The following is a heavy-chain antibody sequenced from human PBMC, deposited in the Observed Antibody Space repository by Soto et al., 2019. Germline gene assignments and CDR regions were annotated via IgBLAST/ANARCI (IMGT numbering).Heavy chain of an antibody. Sequence: PSETRSLTCSVSGGTITSGRSSWNWIRQSPGKGLEWIAYIYHSGGTYYNTSLKSRVTISVDRSENQFSLKLTSVTGADSAVYYCARVEALIRSLGYFDYWGQGIRVTVSS. J-gene: IGHJ4*02. V-gene: IGHV4-30-2*06. CDR2: IYHSGGT. CDR1: GGTITSGRSS. CDR3: ARVEALIRSLGYFDY. D-gene: IGHD3-16*01.